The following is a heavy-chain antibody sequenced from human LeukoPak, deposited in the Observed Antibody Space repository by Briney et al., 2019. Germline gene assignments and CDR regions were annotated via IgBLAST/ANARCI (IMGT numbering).Heavy chain of an antibody. J-gene: IGHJ4*02. CDR2: INHSGST. D-gene: IGHD6-6*01. CDR1: GGSFSDYY. V-gene: IGHV4-34*01. CDR3: AGGIAARLDY. Sequence: SETLSLTCAVYGGSFSDYYWSWIRQPPGKGLEWIGEINHSGSTNYNPSLKSRVTISVDTSKNQFSLKLSSVTAADTAVYYCAGGIAARLDYWGQGTLVTVSS.